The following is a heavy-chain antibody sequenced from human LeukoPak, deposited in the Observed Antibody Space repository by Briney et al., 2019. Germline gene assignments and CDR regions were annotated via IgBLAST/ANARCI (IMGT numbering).Heavy chain of an antibody. D-gene: IGHD2-15*01. V-gene: IGHV3-7*01. CDR2: IKQDGSEK. J-gene: IGHJ4*02. Sequence: GGSLRLSCAASEFTFSTYWMSWVRQAPGKGLEWVADIKQDGSEKYYVHSVKGRFTISRDNAKNSLYLQMNSLRAEDTAVYYCARVGCSGGSCYYVFDYWGQGTLVTVSS. CDR3: ARVGCSGGSCYYVFDY. CDR1: EFTFSTYW.